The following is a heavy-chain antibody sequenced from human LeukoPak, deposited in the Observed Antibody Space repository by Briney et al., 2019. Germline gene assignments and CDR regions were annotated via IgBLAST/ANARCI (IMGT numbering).Heavy chain of an antibody. Sequence: PGGSLRLSCAVSGFSVSNNYMNWVRQAPGKGLEWVSLIYSRGGTSYADSVKGRFTISRDNSKSTLCLQMNSLRAEDSAVYYCAKQLGYCSDGSCYFPYWGQGTLVTVSS. J-gene: IGHJ4*02. CDR2: IYSRGGT. CDR3: AKQLGYCSDGSCYFPY. D-gene: IGHD2-15*01. V-gene: IGHV3-53*01. CDR1: GFSVSNNY.